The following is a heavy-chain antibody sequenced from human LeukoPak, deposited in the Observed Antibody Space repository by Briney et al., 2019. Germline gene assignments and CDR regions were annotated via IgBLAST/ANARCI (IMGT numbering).Heavy chain of an antibody. Sequence: PSETLSLTCTVSGGSISSYYWSWIRQPPGKGLEWIGYIYYSGSTNYNPSLKSRVTISVDASKNQFSLKLSSVTAADTAMYYCARDRRDYYDSSGYFDYWGQGTLVTVSS. CDR1: GGSISSYY. V-gene: IGHV4-59*01. D-gene: IGHD3-22*01. CDR3: ARDRRDYYDSSGYFDY. CDR2: IYYSGST. J-gene: IGHJ4*02.